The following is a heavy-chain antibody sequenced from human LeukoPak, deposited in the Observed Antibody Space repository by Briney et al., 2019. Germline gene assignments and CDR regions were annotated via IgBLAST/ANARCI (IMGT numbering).Heavy chain of an antibody. V-gene: IGHV3-23*01. CDR1: GFTFSTYA. J-gene: IGHJ4*02. D-gene: IGHD3-10*01. CDR2: ISGSADST. CDR3: AKDLVTGSLDY. Sequence: GGSLRLSCAASGFTFSTYAMNWVRQAPGKGLEWVSGISGSADSTYYADSVKGRFTISRDNSKNTLYLQINSLRAEDTAVYYCAKDLVTGSLDYWGQGTLVTVSS.